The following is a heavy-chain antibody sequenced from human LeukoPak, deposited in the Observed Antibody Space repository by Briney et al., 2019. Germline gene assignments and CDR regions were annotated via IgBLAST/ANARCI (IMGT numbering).Heavy chain of an antibody. J-gene: IGHJ6*02. Sequence: GGSLRLSCAASGFTFSSYDMHWVRQATGKGLEWVSAIGTAGDTYYPGSVKGRFTISRENAKNSLYLQMNSLRAGDTAVYYCAAARGHYYGSGSYLLYYGMDVWGQGTTVTVSS. D-gene: IGHD3-10*01. V-gene: IGHV3-13*01. CDR2: IGTAGDT. CDR1: GFTFSSYD. CDR3: AAARGHYYGSGSYLLYYGMDV.